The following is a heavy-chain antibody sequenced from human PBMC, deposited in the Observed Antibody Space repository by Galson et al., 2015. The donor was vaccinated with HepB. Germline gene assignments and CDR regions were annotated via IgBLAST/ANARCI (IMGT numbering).Heavy chain of an antibody. D-gene: IGHD2-2*01. CDR3: ARGRHPTRAGVSSVSGGNYNGMDV. CDR1: GYTFNNYD. J-gene: IGHJ6*02. V-gene: IGHV1-8*02. Sequence: SCKASGYTFNNYDINCVRQATGQGLEWMGWVDPRNGKTGYAPKFQGRLTMTRNSSTSTAHMDLTSLRVDDAAVYYCARGRHPTRAGVSSVSGGNYNGMDVWGQGTTVTVSS. CDR2: VDPRNGKT.